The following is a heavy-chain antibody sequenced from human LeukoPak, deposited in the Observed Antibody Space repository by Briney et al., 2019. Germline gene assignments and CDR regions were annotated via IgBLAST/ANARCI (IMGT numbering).Heavy chain of an antibody. V-gene: IGHV3-15*01. CDR1: GSTLSNAW. CDR3: AAGGRV. CDR2: IQSKTDGGTT. Sequence: GGSLRLSCAASGSTLSNAWMNWVRQAPGKGLEWVGRIQSKTDGGTTEYAAPVKGRFTISRDDSTNTLYLQMNSLKTEDTGVYYCAAGGRVWGQGTTVTVSS. D-gene: IGHD3-10*01. J-gene: IGHJ6*02.